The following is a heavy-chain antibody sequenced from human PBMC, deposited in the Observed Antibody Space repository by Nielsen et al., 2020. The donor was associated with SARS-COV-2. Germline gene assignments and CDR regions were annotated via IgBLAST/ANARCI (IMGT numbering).Heavy chain of an antibody. D-gene: IGHD2-15*01. CDR1: GGLISSSSYY. J-gene: IGHJ6*02. CDR3: ARQDINMGRGGNGMDV. CDR2: MHYSGTA. Sequence: SETLSLTCTVFGGLISSSSYYWAWIRQPPGKGLEWIGCMHYSGTAYYNSSLSSRVSISLDTSRNHFSLKLISVTAADTAVYYCARQDINMGRGGNGMDVWGQGKSVSVSS. V-gene: IGHV4-39*01.